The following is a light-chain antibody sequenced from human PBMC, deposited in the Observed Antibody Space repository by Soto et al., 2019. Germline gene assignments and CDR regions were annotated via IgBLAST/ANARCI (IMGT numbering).Light chain of an antibody. CDR1: QTIRRW. V-gene: IGKV1-5*01. CDR3: QQYNSYTWT. CDR2: DAS. Sequence: DISMTQYPSTLSAAVEDRVTITCRASQTIRRWLAWYQQKQGKAPKLLIYDASSLESGVPSRFSDSVSGTERTITLSSLKTDDATTYYCQQYNSYTWTFGQGTKVDIK. J-gene: IGKJ1*01.